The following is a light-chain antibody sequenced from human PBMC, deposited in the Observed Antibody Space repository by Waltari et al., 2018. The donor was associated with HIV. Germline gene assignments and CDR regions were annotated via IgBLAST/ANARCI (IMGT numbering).Light chain of an antibody. V-gene: IGKV3-11*01. Sequence: EIVLTQSPATLSLSPGERATLSCRASQSVGSYLAWYQQKVGQAPRLLIYDVSNRATGIPARFGGSGSGTDFTLTISSLEPEDFAVYYCQQRINWPAFTLGPGTTVDMK. J-gene: IGKJ3*01. CDR1: QSVGSY. CDR3: QQRINWPAFT. CDR2: DVS.